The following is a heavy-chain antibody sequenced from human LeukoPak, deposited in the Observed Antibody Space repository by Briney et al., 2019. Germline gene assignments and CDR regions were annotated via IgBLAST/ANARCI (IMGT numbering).Heavy chain of an antibody. Sequence: SETLSLTCTVSGGSLSSYYWSWIRQHAGKGLEWIGRIYTSGSTNYNPSLKSRVTMSVDTSKNQFSLKLSSVTAADTAVYYCARDRSRGVYRAFDIWGQGTMVTVSS. J-gene: IGHJ3*02. CDR3: ARDRSRGVYRAFDI. V-gene: IGHV4-4*07. D-gene: IGHD2-8*01. CDR2: IYTSGST. CDR1: GGSLSSYY.